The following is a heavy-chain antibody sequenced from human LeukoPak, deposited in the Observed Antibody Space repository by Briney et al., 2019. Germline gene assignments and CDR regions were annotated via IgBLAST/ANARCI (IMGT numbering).Heavy chain of an antibody. Sequence: SETLSLTCVVSDGFISSSHWWSWVRQPPGKGLEWIGYIYSSGSTNYNPSLKSRVTISVDTSKNQFSLKLSSVTAADTAVYYCAGVFLGMATASFDSWGQGTLVTVSS. J-gene: IGHJ4*02. CDR1: DGFISSSHW. CDR2: IYSSGST. V-gene: IGHV4-4*02. D-gene: IGHD5-24*01. CDR3: AGVFLGMATASFDS.